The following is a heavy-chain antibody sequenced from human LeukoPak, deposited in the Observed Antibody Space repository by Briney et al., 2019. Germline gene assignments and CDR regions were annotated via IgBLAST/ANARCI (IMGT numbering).Heavy chain of an antibody. Sequence: PSETLSLTCTVSGDSISSSSYYWGWIRQPPGKGREWIGSIYYSGSTYYNPSLKSRVTISVDTSKNQFSLKLSSVTAADTAVYYCARDITGSFDYWGQGNLVTVSS. CDR1: GDSISSSSYY. V-gene: IGHV4-39*07. D-gene: IGHD1-14*01. CDR2: IYYSGST. CDR3: ARDITGSFDY. J-gene: IGHJ4*02.